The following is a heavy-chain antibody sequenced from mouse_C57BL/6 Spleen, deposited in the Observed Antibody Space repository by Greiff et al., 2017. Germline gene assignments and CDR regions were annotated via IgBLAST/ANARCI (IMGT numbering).Heavy chain of an antibody. V-gene: IGHV5-9-1*02. Sequence: EVHLVESGEGLVKPGGSLKLSCAASGFTFSSYAMSWVRQTPEKRLEWVAYISSGGDYIYYADTLKGRFTTSRDNARNTLYLKMSSLKSEDTAMYYCTRDDDGYFDYYAMDYWGQGTSVTVSS. CDR3: TRDDDGYFDYYAMDY. CDR2: ISSGGDYI. D-gene: IGHD2-3*01. CDR1: GFTFSSYA. J-gene: IGHJ4*01.